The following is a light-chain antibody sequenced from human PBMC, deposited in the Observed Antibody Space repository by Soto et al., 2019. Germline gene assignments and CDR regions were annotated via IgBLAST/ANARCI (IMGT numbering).Light chain of an antibody. Sequence: DIQMTQSPSSLSASIGDRVTITCQASQDISNYLNWYQQKPGKAPKLLINDASNLETGVPSRFGGSGSGTDFTFTISSLQPEDIATYDCQQYDDLSSFTFGPGTKVDIK. CDR3: QQYDDLSSFT. V-gene: IGKV1-33*01. J-gene: IGKJ3*01. CDR2: DAS. CDR1: QDISNY.